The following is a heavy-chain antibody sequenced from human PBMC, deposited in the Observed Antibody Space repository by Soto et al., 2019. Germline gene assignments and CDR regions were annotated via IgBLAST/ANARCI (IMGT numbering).Heavy chain of an antibody. CDR3: ARWDGSGSYYKDYYYYMDV. D-gene: IGHD3-10*01. Sequence: QVQLVQSGAEVKKPGASVKVSCKASGYTFTSYDINWVRQATGQGLEWMGWMNPNSGNTGYAQKFQGRVTMTRNTSISTAYMELSSLRSEDTAVYYCARWDGSGSYYKDYYYYMDVWGKGTTVTVSS. V-gene: IGHV1-8*01. CDR1: GYTFTSYD. CDR2: MNPNSGNT. J-gene: IGHJ6*03.